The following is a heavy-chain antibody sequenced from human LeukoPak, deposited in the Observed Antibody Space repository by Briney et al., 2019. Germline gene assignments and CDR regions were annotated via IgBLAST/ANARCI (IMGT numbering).Heavy chain of an antibody. J-gene: IGHJ4*02. CDR2: IYYSGSI. V-gene: IGHV4-59*01. D-gene: IGHD6-19*01. Sequence: SETLSLTCTVSGGSISSYYWSWIRQPPGKGLEWIGYIYYSGSINYNPSLKSRVTISVDTSKNQFSLKLSSVTAADTAVYYCAGELVAVAGTFDYWGQGTLVTVSS. CDR1: GGSISSYY. CDR3: AGELVAVAGTFDY.